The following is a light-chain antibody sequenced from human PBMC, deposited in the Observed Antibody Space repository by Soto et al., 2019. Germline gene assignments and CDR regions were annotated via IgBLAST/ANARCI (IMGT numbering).Light chain of an antibody. CDR1: NIGSES. CDR3: QVWDSSSEHVV. J-gene: IGLJ2*01. Sequence: SYELTQPPSVSVAPGKTARITCGGNNIGSESVHWYQQKPGQAPVLVIYYDSDRPSGIPERFSGSNSGNTATLTISRVEAGDEADYYCQVWDSSSEHVVFGGGTKLTVL. CDR2: YDS. V-gene: IGLV3-21*04.